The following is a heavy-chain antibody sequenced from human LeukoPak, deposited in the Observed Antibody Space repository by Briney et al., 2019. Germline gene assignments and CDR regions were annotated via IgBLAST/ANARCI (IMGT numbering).Heavy chain of an antibody. V-gene: IGHV4-61*02. CDR3: TTTHNYCSSTSCYLDWFDP. D-gene: IGHD2-2*01. Sequence: SETLSLTCTVSGGSISSGSYYWSWLRQPAGRGLEWIGRIYSSGRTNYNPSLKSRFTISVDPSKNQFSLKLSSVTAADTAVYYCTTTHNYCSSTSCYLDWFDPWGQGTLVTVSS. CDR2: IYSSGRT. CDR1: GGSISSGSYY. J-gene: IGHJ5*02.